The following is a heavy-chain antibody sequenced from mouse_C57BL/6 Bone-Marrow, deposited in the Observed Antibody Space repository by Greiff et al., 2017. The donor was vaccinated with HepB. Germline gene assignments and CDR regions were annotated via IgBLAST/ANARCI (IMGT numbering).Heavy chain of an antibody. CDR2: IDPNSGGT. CDR3: ASPSTMITTRRRSHWYFDV. D-gene: IGHD2-4*01. J-gene: IGHJ1*03. CDR1: GYTFTSYG. Sequence: VQLQQSGAELARPGASVKLSCKASGYTFTSYGISWVKQRTGRGLEWIGRIDPNSGGTKYNEKFKSKATLTVDKPSSTAYMQLSSLTSEDSAVYYCASPSTMITTRRRSHWYFDVWGTGTTVTVSS. V-gene: IGHV1-72*01.